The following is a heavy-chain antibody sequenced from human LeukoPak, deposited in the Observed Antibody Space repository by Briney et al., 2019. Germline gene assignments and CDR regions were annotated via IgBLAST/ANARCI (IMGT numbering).Heavy chain of an antibody. V-gene: IGHV4-59*01. CDR2: IYYSGST. D-gene: IGHD2-21*01. J-gene: IGHJ4*02. Sequence: SETLSLTCTVSGESISGFYWTWTRQPPGKGLEWIGYIYYSGSTNYNPSLKSRVTISVDTSKNQFSLKLSSVTAADTAVYYCARGVVIAPQTFDYWGQGTLVTVSS. CDR3: ARGVVIAPQTFDY. CDR1: GESISGFY.